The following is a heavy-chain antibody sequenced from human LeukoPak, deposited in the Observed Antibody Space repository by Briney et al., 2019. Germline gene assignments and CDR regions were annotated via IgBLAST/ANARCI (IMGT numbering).Heavy chain of an antibody. CDR1: GFTFSSHG. CDR3: ARDSGTSAFDY. D-gene: IGHD2-2*01. CDR2: ISYDGSNK. Sequence: PGGSLRLSCAASGFTFSSHGMHWVRQAPGKGLEWVALISYDGSNKYYADSVKARFTISRDNSKNTVFLQMNTLRAEDTALYYCARDSGTSAFDYWGQGTLVSVSS. J-gene: IGHJ4*02. V-gene: IGHV3-30*03.